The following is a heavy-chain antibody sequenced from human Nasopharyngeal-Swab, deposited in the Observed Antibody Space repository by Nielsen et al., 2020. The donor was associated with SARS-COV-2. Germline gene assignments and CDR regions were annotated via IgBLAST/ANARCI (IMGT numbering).Heavy chain of an antibody. V-gene: IGHV1-69*10. CDR3: ARAGRGYSNGEIDGFHYMDV. J-gene: IGHJ6*03. CDR2: LIPILGKA. Sequence: SVKVSCKASGGTFTNYGITWVRQAPGQGLEWIGWLIPILGKANNARKFQGRVTITADKSTSTVYMELSSLRSEDTAVYYCARAGRGYSNGEIDGFHYMDVWGRGTAVAVSS. D-gene: IGHD5-12*01. CDR1: GGTFTNYG.